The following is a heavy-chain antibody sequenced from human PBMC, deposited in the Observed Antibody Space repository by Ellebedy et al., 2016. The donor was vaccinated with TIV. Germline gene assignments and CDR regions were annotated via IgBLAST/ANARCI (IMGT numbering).Heavy chain of an antibody. CDR3: ARTMGYGTSIGYSRDAFDI. V-gene: IGHV4-34*01. CDR2: IHHFGNA. J-gene: IGHJ3*02. CDR1: NGSFSGYF. D-gene: IGHD3-22*01. Sequence: SETLSLXXGVYNGSFSGYFWSWIRQPPGMGLEWMGEIHHFGNANYNPSLKSRLSLTVDASKRHFSLQLSSVTAADTAVYYCARTMGYGTSIGYSRDAFDIWGQGTMVTVSS.